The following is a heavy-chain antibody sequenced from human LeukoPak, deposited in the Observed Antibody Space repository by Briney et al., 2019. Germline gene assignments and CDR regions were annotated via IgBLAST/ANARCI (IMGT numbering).Heavy chain of an antibody. CDR3: ARGGYSGNYNSYFDY. Sequence: GASVKVSCKASGGTLSSYAISWVRQAPGQGLEWMGGIIPIFGTANYAQKFQGRVTITADESTSTAYMELSSLRSEDTAVYYCARGGYSGNYNSYFDYWGQGTLVTVSS. V-gene: IGHV1-69*13. CDR2: IIPIFGTA. J-gene: IGHJ4*02. CDR1: GGTLSSYA. D-gene: IGHD1-26*01.